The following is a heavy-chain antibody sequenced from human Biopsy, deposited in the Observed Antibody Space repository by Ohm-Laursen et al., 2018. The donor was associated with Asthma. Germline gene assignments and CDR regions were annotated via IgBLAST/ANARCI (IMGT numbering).Heavy chain of an antibody. V-gene: IGHV1-18*01. CDR1: GYTFNSAG. D-gene: IGHD3-10*01. Sequence: EASVKVSCKTSGYTFNSAGITWVRQAPGQGLEWMGWISVYNGNTKVAQKLQDRVTMITDTSTSTAYMELRSLRSDDTAVYFCARAVDYSHHYGIDVWGQGTTVTVS. J-gene: IGHJ6*02. CDR3: ARAVDYSHHYGIDV. CDR2: ISVYNGNT.